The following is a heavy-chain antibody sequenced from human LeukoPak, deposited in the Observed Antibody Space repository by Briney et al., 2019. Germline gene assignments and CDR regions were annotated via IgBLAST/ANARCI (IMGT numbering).Heavy chain of an antibody. CDR3: ATKGGGSCSTSHCQGAFDI. CDR2: INPNSGDT. Sequence: ASVKVSCKASGYTFTSYYMHWVRQAPGQGLEWMGWINPNSGDTKYAQNFQDRVTMTWDTSVSTAYMELSSLTSDDTAVYYCATKGGGSCSTSHCQGAFDIWGQGTMVTVSS. D-gene: IGHD2-2*01. CDR1: GYTFTSYY. V-gene: IGHV1-2*02. J-gene: IGHJ3*02.